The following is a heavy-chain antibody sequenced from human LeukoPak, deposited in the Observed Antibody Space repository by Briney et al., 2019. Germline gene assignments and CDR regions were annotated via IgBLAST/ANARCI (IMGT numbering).Heavy chain of an antibody. CDR1: AFSVSSNC. CDR2: IHLVGRP. V-gene: IGHV3-66*01. D-gene: IGHD5-24*01. CDR3: ARDAETSLAN. Sequence: GPCLRLSWSAAAFSVSSNCIKSGSQPPRNWIESVTVIHLVGRPDYADSGKGGYTISSDKSKDTVYLQMNTLKDEDTAVYYCARDAETSLANWGQGTLVTVSP. J-gene: IGHJ4*02.